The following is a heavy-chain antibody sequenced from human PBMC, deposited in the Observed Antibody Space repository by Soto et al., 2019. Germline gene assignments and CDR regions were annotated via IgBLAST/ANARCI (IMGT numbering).Heavy chain of an antibody. D-gene: IGHD3-22*01. CDR3: ARAKTYYYDSSGYQDAYYYYYGMDV. CDR1: GFTFSSYW. J-gene: IGHJ6*02. CDR2: INSDGSST. Sequence: GGSLRLSCAASGFTFSSYWMHWVRQAPGKGLVWVSRINSDGSSTSYADSVKGRFTISRDNAKNTLYLQMNSLRAEDTAVYYCARAKTYYYDSSGYQDAYYYYYGMDVWGQGTTVTVSS. V-gene: IGHV3-74*01.